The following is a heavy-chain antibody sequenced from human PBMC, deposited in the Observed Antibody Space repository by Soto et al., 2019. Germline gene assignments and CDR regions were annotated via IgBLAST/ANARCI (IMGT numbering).Heavy chain of an antibody. J-gene: IGHJ6*02. V-gene: IGHV1-18*01. CDR3: ARDREGIAARQHYYYGMDV. D-gene: IGHD6-6*01. Sequence: QVQLVQSGAEVKKPGASVKVSCKASGYTFTSYGISWVRQAPGQGLEWMGWISAYNGNTNYAQKLQGRVTMTTDTSTSTAYMELRSLRADDTAVYYCARDREGIAARQHYYYGMDVWGQGTTVTVSS. CDR2: ISAYNGNT. CDR1: GYTFTSYG.